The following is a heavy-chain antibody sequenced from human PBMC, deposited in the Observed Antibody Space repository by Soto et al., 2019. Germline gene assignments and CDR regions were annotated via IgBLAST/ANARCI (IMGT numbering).Heavy chain of an antibody. V-gene: IGHV3-30*03. CDR1: GFTFSSYG. D-gene: IGHD1-26*01. CDR2: ISYDGSNK. CDR3: ATDHGGLPSLMYSFDY. J-gene: IGHJ4*02. Sequence: GVSLRLSCAASGFTFSSYGMHWVRQAPGKGLEWGAVISYDGSNKYYADSVKGRFTISRDNSKNTLYLQMNSLGAEGTAVDYRATDHGGLPSLMYSFDYWGQGTRVTV.